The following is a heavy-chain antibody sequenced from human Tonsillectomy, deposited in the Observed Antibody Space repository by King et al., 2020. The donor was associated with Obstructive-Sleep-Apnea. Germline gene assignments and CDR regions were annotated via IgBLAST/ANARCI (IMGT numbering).Heavy chain of an antibody. CDR3: AGHSFYGSGSYYRDY. J-gene: IGHJ4*02. Sequence: LQLQESGPGLVKPSETLSLTCTVSGGSISSSSYSWGWIRQPPGKGLGWIGCSYYSGSTYYNPSLKIRVTISVDTSKNQLSLKLSAVTAADTAVYYCAGHSFYGSGSYYRDYWGQGTLVTVSS. D-gene: IGHD3-10*01. CDR1: GGSISSSSYS. V-gene: IGHV4-39*01. CDR2: SYYSGST.